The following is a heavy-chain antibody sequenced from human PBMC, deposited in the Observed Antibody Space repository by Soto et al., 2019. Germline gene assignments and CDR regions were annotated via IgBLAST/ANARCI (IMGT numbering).Heavy chain of an antibody. CDR1: GGSISSYY. V-gene: IGHV4-59*01. D-gene: IGHD3-3*01. Sequence: SETLSLTCTVSGGSISSYYWSWIRQPPGKGLEWIGYIYYSGSTNYNPSLKSRVTKSVDTSKNQFSLKLSSVTAADTAVYYCARVGRGYYDFWSGPFDPWGQGTLVTVSS. CDR2: IYYSGST. J-gene: IGHJ5*02. CDR3: ARVGRGYYDFWSGPFDP.